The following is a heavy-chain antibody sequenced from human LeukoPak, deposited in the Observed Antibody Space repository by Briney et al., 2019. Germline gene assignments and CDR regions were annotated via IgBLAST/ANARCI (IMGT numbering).Heavy chain of an antibody. Sequence: GGSLRLSCAASGFTFSSYGMHWVRQAPGKGLEWVAFIRYDGSNKYYADSVKGRFTISRDNSKNTLYLQMNSLRAEDTAVYYCAKDVGYDSDAFDIWGQGTMVTVSS. CDR3: AKDVGYDSDAFDI. J-gene: IGHJ3*02. D-gene: IGHD5-12*01. V-gene: IGHV3-30*02. CDR1: GFTFSSYG. CDR2: IRYDGSNK.